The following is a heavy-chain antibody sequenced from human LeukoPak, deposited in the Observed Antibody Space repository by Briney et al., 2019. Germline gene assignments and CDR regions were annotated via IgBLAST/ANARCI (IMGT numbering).Heavy chain of an antibody. D-gene: IGHD3-10*01. CDR3: ARDGSGTFDP. V-gene: IGHV4-59*01. CDR2: IYYSGST. Sequence: SETLSLACTVSGASISSYYWTWIRQPPGKGLEWIGYIYYSGSTNYNPSLKSRVTISVDTSKNQFSLKLSSVTAADTAVYYCARDGSGTFDPWGQGTLVTVSS. J-gene: IGHJ5*02. CDR1: GASISSYY.